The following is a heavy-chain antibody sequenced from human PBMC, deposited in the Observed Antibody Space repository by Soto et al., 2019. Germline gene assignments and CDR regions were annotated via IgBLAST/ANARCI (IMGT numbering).Heavy chain of an antibody. CDR3: ARHLTYCSAGSCYSDFPYYGMNV. D-gene: IGHD2-15*01. CDR1: GGSISSSSYY. CDR2: IFYSGST. J-gene: IGHJ6*02. V-gene: IGHV4-39*01. Sequence: SETLSLSCTASGGSISSSSYYWGWIRQPPGKGLEWIGSIFYSGSTYYNPSLKSRVTISVDTSKNQFSLKLSSVTAADTAVYYCARHLTYCSAGSCYSDFPYYGMNVWGQGTTVTVSS.